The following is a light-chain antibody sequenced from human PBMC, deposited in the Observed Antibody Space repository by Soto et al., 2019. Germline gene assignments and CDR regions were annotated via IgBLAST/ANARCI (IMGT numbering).Light chain of an antibody. Sequence: LKTQAPSSLSASVGDRVTITCRASQTISSWLAWYQQKPGKAPKLLIYKASTLKSGVPSRFSGSGSGTEFTLTISSLQPDDFATYYCQHYNSYSEAFGQGTKVDIK. CDR3: QHYNSYSEA. J-gene: IGKJ1*01. V-gene: IGKV1-5*03. CDR2: KAS. CDR1: QTISSW.